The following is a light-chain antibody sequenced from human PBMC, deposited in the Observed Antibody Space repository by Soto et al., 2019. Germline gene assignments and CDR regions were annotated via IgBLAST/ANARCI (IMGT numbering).Light chain of an antibody. CDR1: QSIRSNY. Sequence: EIVLTQSPGTLSLSPGERATLSCRASQSIRSNYVAWYQQKPGQGPRLLIYGASSRATGIPDRFSGSGSGTDFTLIISRLEPEDFAMYYCQQYGSAPMKFGQGTKVDIK. CDR2: GAS. J-gene: IGKJ1*01. CDR3: QQYGSAPMK. V-gene: IGKV3-20*01.